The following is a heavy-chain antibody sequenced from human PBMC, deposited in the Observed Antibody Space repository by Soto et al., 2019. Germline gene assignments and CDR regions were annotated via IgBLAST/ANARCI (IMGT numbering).Heavy chain of an antibody. D-gene: IGHD5-12*01. CDR1: GGSISSSSYY. CDR2: IYYSGST. V-gene: IGHV4-39*01. Sequence: SETLSLTCTVSGGSISSSSYYWGWIRQPPGKGLEWIGSIYYSGSTYYNPSLKSRVTISVDTSKNQFSLKLSSVTAADTAVYYCARREAYSGYEGDAFDIWGQGTMVTVSS. CDR3: ARREAYSGYEGDAFDI. J-gene: IGHJ3*02.